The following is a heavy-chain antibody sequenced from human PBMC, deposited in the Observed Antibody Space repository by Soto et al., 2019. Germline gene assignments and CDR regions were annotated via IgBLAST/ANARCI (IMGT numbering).Heavy chain of an antibody. D-gene: IGHD7-27*01. Sequence: EVQLVESGGGLVQPGGSLRLSCATSGFILSDCAMNWVRQAPGKGLEGVSYISGSSSVIDYADSVKGRFTVSRDNARNSLYLQMNSLRAEDTAVYYCARDLSWGSNWYYYMDVWGKGTTVTVSS. CDR3: ARDLSWGSNWYYYMDV. J-gene: IGHJ6*03. V-gene: IGHV3-48*01. CDR1: GFILSDCA. CDR2: ISGSSSVI.